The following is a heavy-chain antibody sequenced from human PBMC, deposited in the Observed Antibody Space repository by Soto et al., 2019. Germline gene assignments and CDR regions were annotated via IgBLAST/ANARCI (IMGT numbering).Heavy chain of an antibody. V-gene: IGHV1-46*01. J-gene: IGHJ4*02. CDR3: ARVRSSGREFDY. CDR1: GYIFTTYS. CDR2: VDPRDGST. Sequence: QVQLVQSGAGMKRPGASVNLSCKASGYIFTTYSIHWVRQTAGQGLEWMAKVDPRDGSTGYAQKFRGRVSMAWDTSPGTVSMEVSSLTSDDTATYYCARVRSSGREFDYWGQGTQVTVSS. D-gene: IGHD6-25*01.